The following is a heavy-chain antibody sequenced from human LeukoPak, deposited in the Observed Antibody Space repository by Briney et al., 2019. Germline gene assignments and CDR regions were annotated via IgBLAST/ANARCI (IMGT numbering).Heavy chain of an antibody. CDR1: GYSFASYW. V-gene: IGHV5-51*01. J-gene: IGHJ4*02. CDR3: GKQEFSPGSWYYSDY. CDR2: MYPGNSDT. Sequence: GESLKISCKGSGYSFASYWIGWVRQMPGKGLEWVGIMYPGNSDTRYSPSFQGQVTISADKSITTAYLQWSSRKASDTALYAWGKQEFSPGSWYYSDYWARGPLVTVPS. D-gene: IGHD6-13*01.